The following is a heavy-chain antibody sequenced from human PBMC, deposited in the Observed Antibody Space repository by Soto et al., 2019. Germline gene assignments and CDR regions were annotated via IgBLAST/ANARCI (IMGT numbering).Heavy chain of an antibody. CDR2: ISSSSSTI. J-gene: IGHJ4*02. Sequence: SCAASGFTFSSYSMNWVRQAPGKGLEWVSYISSSSSTIYYADSVKGRFTISRDNAKNSLYLQMNSLRDEDTAVYYCARDDYYDSSGYIPSVDYWGQGTLVTVSS. V-gene: IGHV3-48*02. CDR1: GFTFSSYS. D-gene: IGHD3-22*01. CDR3: ARDDYYDSSGYIPSVDY.